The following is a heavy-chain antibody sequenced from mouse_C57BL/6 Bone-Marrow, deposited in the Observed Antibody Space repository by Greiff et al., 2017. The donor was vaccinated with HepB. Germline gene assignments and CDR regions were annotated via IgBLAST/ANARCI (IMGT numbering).Heavy chain of an antibody. V-gene: IGHV1-76*01. CDR1: GYTFTDYY. D-gene: IGHD1-1*01. Sequence: QVQLKESGAELVRPGASVKLSCKASGYTFTDYYINWVKQRPGQGLEWIARIYPGSGNTYYNEKFKGKATLTAEKSSSTAYMQLSSLTSEDSAVYCCARTYYYGSSNFDYWGQGTTLTVSS. J-gene: IGHJ2*01. CDR3: ARTYYYGSSNFDY. CDR2: IYPGSGNT.